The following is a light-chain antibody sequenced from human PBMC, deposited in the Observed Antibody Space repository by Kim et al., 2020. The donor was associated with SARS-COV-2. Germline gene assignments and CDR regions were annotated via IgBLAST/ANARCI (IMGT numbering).Light chain of an antibody. J-gene: IGLJ3*02. CDR3: QAWDRTTVV. CDR2: QDS. CDR1: KLGNKY. V-gene: IGLV3-1*01. Sequence: SYELTQPPSVSVSPGQTASITCSGDKLGNKYTCWYQQKPGQSPVLVIYQDSKRPSGIPERFSGSNSENTATLTISGTQAMDEADYYCQAWDRTTVVFGGGTQLTVL.